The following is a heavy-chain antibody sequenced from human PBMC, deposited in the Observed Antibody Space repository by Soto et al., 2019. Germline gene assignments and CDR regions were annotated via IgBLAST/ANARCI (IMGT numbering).Heavy chain of an antibody. CDR1: GGTFSSYA. Sequence: SVKVSCKASGGTFSSYAISWVRQAPGQGLEWMGGIIPIFGTANYAQKFQGRVTITADESTSTAYMGLSSLRSEDTAVYYCARDLTTVTTRYFDYWGQGTLVTVSS. CDR2: IIPIFGTA. D-gene: IGHD4-4*01. CDR3: ARDLTTVTTRYFDY. V-gene: IGHV1-69*13. J-gene: IGHJ4*02.